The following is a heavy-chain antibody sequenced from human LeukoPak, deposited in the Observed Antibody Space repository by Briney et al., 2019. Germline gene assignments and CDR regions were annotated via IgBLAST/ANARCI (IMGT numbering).Heavy chain of an antibody. Sequence: ASVKVSCKASGYTFTSYGISWVRQAPGQGLEWMGWISAYNGNTNYAQKLQGRVTMTTDTSTSTAYTELRSLRSDDTAVYYCARLVVPAAGAYYYYYYMDVWGKGTTVTVSS. J-gene: IGHJ6*03. D-gene: IGHD2-2*01. CDR3: ARLVVPAAGAYYYYYYMDV. CDR2: ISAYNGNT. V-gene: IGHV1-18*01. CDR1: GYTFTSYG.